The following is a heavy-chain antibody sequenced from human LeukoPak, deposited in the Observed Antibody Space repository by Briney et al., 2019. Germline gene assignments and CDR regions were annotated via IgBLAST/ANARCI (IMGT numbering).Heavy chain of an antibody. Sequence: PSETLSLTCAVYGGSFSGYYWSWIRQPPGKGLEWIGEINHSGSTNYNPSLKSRVTISVDTSKNQFSLKLSSVTAADTAVYYCARGLSNYGDYYYYYYMDVWGKGTTVTVSS. CDR2: INHSGST. CDR1: GGSFSGYY. D-gene: IGHD4-11*01. CDR3: ARGLSNYGDYYYYYYMDV. J-gene: IGHJ6*03. V-gene: IGHV4-34*01.